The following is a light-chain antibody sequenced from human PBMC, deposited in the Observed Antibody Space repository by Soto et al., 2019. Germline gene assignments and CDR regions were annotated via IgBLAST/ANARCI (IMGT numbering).Light chain of an antibody. CDR2: DAS. CDR3: QQRSNWPPLT. Sequence: PGERATLSCRASQRVSSYLAWYQQKPGQAPRLLIYDASNRATGIPARFSGSGSGTDFTLTISSLEPEDFAVYYCQQRSNWPPLTFGGGIKVEIK. CDR1: QRVSSY. V-gene: IGKV3-11*01. J-gene: IGKJ4*01.